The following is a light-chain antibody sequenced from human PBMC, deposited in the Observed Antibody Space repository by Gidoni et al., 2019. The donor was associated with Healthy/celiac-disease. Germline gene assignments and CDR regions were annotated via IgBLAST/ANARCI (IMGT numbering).Light chain of an antibody. Sequence: DIVLTQSPATLSLSPGERATLSCRASQSVSSYLAWYQQKPGQAPRLLIYDASNRATGIPARFSGSGSGTDFTLTISSLEPEDFAVYYCQLQRTFGQGTKVEIK. CDR3: QLQRT. CDR1: QSVSSY. V-gene: IGKV3-11*01. J-gene: IGKJ1*01. CDR2: DAS.